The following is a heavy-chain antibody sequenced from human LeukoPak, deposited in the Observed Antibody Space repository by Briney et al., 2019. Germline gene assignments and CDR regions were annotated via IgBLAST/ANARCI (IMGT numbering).Heavy chain of an antibody. D-gene: IGHD1-26*01. CDR2: IIPIFGIA. Sequence: SVKVSCKVSGGTFSSYAISWVRQAPGQGLEWMGRIIPIFGIANYAQKFQGRVTITADKSTSTAYMELSSLRSEDTAVYYCARTFRRDGSYPFDYWGQGTLVTVSS. CDR1: GGTFSSYA. CDR3: ARTFRRDGSYPFDY. V-gene: IGHV1-69*04. J-gene: IGHJ4*02.